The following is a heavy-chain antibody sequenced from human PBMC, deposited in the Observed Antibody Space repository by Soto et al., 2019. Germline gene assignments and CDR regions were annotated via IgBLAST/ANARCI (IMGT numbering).Heavy chain of an antibody. CDR3: ARGEGEISGYSLPFGY. D-gene: IGHD3-22*01. CDR2: ISYDGGNK. CDR1: GIMFSSYA. V-gene: IGHV3-30-3*01. Sequence: SGGSLRLSFAPSGIMFSSYAMHWVSQGPGQGLQWVAVISYDGGNKYYADYVKGRFTIPRDNSKNTLYLQMNSLRSDDTAVYYCARGEGEISGYSLPFGYLGQGTRVAVAS. J-gene: IGHJ4*02.